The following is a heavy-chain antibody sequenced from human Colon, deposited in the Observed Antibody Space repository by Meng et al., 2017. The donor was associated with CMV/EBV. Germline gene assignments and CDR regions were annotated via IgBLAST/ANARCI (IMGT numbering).Heavy chain of an antibody. CDR3: ARVGSSSGFDY. CDR2: ISDSGSTI. J-gene: IGHJ4*02. V-gene: IGHV3-48*03. Sequence: GGSLRPSCVASGFGFSNYEMNWVRQAPGQGLEWISYISDSGSTIYYADSVRGRFTISRDNARSSLYLFMNTLRAEDTAVYYCARVGSSSGFDYWGLGTLVTVSS. CDR1: GFGFSNYE. D-gene: IGHD6-6*01.